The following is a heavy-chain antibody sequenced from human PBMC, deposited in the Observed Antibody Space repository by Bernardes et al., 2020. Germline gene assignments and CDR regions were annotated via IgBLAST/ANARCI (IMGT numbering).Heavy chain of an antibody. Sequence: SEPLSLTCTVSGGSISSSSYYWGWIRQPPGKGLEWIGSMYYSGNTYKNPSLKSRVTISVDSSKNQFSLKLTSVTAADTAVYYCAISLGGIAVAGTRGWGQGTLVTVSS. CDR3: AISLGGIAVAGTRG. J-gene: IGHJ4*02. D-gene: IGHD6-19*01. CDR1: GGSISSSSYY. CDR2: MYYSGNT. V-gene: IGHV4-39*01.